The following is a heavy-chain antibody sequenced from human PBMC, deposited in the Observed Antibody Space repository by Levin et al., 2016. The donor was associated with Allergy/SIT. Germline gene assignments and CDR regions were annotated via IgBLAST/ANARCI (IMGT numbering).Heavy chain of an antibody. D-gene: IGHD1-1*01. CDR2: IIPIFGTA. J-gene: IGHJ6*02. V-gene: IGHV1-69*01. CDR3: AKGAVQGFLGYYYYYGMDV. Sequence: WVRQAPGQGLEWMGGIIPIFGTANYAQKFQGRVTITADESTSTAYMELSSLRSEDTAVYYCAKGAVQGFLGYYYYYGMDVWGQGTTVTVSS.